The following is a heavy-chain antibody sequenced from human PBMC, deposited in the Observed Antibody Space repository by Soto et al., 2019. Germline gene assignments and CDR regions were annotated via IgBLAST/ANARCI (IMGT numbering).Heavy chain of an antibody. CDR1: GFSCGGYC. J-gene: IGHJ4*02. Sequence: GGSLRLSCAASGFSCGGYCMSWVRQAPGKGLEWVASISSRGSDTWYADSVKGRFIISRDNAQNSLFLQMNTLRPEDTAMYYCARVAYWGPGTQVTVSS. CDR3: ARVAY. V-gene: IGHV3-21*01. CDR2: ISSRGSDT.